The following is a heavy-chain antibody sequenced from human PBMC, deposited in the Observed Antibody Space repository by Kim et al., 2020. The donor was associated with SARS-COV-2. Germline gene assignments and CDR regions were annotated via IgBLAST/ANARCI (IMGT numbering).Heavy chain of an antibody. CDR2: INHSGST. CDR3: ARAHPPLRGSSSWREPKYYYGMDV. J-gene: IGHJ6*02. V-gene: IGHV4-34*01. D-gene: IGHD6-13*01. Sequence: SETLSLTCAVYGGSFSGYYWSWIRQPPGKGLEWIGEINHSGSTNYNPSLKSRVTISVDTSKNQFSLKLSSVTAADTAVYYCARAHPPLRGSSSWREPKYYYGMDVWGQGTTVTVSS. CDR1: GGSFSGYY.